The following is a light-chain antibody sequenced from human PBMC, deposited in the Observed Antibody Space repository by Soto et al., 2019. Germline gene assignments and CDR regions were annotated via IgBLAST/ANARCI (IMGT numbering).Light chain of an antibody. J-gene: IGKJ1*01. CDR2: AAS. V-gene: IGKV1-39*01. Sequence: DIQMTQSPSSLSASVEDRVIITCRASQSISNHLNWYQQKPGKAPKLLIFAASSLQSGVPSRFSGSRSGPDFTLTISSLQPEDFATYXXQQSYSSPPTFGQGTKVEIK. CDR3: QQSYSSPPT. CDR1: QSISNH.